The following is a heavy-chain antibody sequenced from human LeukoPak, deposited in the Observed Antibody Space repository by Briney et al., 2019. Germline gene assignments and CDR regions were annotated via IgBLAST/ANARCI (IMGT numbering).Heavy chain of an antibody. Sequence: ASVKVSCKASGYTFTSHGISWVRQAPGQGLEWMGWISAYNGNTNYAQKLQGRVTMTTDTSTSTAYMELRSLRSDDTAVYYCARILHSSGWYSLDYWGQGTLVTVSS. CDR2: ISAYNGNT. J-gene: IGHJ4*02. V-gene: IGHV1-18*01. CDR1: GYTFTSHG. D-gene: IGHD6-19*01. CDR3: ARILHSSGWYSLDY.